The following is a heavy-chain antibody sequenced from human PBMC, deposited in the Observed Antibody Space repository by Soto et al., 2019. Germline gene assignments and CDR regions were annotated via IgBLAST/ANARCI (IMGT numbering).Heavy chain of an antibody. CDR2: IKSKTDGGTT. V-gene: IGHV3-15*01. D-gene: IGHD3-9*01. Sequence: EVQLVESGGGLVKPGGSLRLSCAASGFTFSNAWMSWVRQAPGKGLEWVGRIKSKTDGGTTDYAAPVKGRFTISRDDSKTTLYLQMNSLKTEDAAVYYCTTEAFYYDILTGYYEWGQGTLGTVSS. CDR3: TTEAFYYDILTGYYE. J-gene: IGHJ4*02. CDR1: GFTFSNAW.